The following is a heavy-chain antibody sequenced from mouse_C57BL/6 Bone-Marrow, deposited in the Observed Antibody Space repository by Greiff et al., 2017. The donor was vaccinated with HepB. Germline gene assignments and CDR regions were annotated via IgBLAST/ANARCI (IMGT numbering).Heavy chain of an antibody. CDR3: ARFYGSSPYYFDY. Sequence: VMLVESGPGLVAPSQSLSITCTVSGFSLTSYAISWVRQPPGKGLEWLGVIWTGGGTNYNSALKSRLSISKDNSKSQVFLKMNSLQTDDTARYYCARFYGSSPYYFDYWGQGTTLTVSS. CDR1: GFSLTSYA. CDR2: IWTGGGT. D-gene: IGHD1-1*01. V-gene: IGHV2-9-1*01. J-gene: IGHJ2*01.